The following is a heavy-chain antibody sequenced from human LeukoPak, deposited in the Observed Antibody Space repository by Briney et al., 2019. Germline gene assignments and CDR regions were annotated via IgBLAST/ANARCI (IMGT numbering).Heavy chain of an antibody. CDR3: ARNSGYDYGY. CDR2: ISGYNGNT. Sequence: ASVTVSCKTSGYTFTSYGISWVRQAPGQGLEWMGWISGYNGNTNYAQKLQGRVTLTTDTSTSTAYMELRSLRSDDTAVYYCARNSGYDYGYWGQGTRVTVSS. V-gene: IGHV1-18*01. J-gene: IGHJ4*02. CDR1: GYTFTSYG. D-gene: IGHD5-12*01.